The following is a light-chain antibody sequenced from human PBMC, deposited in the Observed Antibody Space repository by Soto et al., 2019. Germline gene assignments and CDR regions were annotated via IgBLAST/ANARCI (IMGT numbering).Light chain of an antibody. CDR2: GAF. CDR3: QQYGTSPLT. Sequence: EVVLTQSPGTLSLSPGERAALSCRASQSVTNNFLAWYQQKPGQAPRLLIYGAFYRATGIPDRFSGSGSGTDFTLTVSRLEPEDFAVYYCQQYGTSPLTFGGGTKVDI. CDR1: QSVTNNF. V-gene: IGKV3-20*01. J-gene: IGKJ4*01.